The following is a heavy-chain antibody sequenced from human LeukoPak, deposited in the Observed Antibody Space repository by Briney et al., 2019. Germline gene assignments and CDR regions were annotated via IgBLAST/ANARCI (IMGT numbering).Heavy chain of an antibody. Sequence: SETLSLTCTVSGGSISSYYWSWIRQPPGKGLEWIGHIYYSGSTNYNPSLKSRVTISVDTSKNQFSLKLSSVSAAGTAVYYCARERAAVAGTHYYYMDVWGKGTTVTVSS. V-gene: IGHV4-59*01. CDR3: ARERAAVAGTHYYYMDV. J-gene: IGHJ6*03. CDR2: IYYSGST. D-gene: IGHD6-19*01. CDR1: GGSISSYY.